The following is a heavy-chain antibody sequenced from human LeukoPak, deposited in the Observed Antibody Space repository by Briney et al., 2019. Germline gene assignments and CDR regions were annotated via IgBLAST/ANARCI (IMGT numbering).Heavy chain of an antibody. CDR2: ISSNGGTT. D-gene: IGHD3-22*01. V-gene: IGHV3-64*01. J-gene: IGHJ3*02. CDR3: AGSGFQDAFDI. Sequence: GGSLRLSCAASAFTFSSYAMHWVRQAPGKGLEFVSGISSNGGTTYYANSAKGRFTISRDNSKNMLFLQMGSLRSDDTAVYYCAGSGFQDAFDIWGQGTMVTVSS. CDR1: AFTFSSYA.